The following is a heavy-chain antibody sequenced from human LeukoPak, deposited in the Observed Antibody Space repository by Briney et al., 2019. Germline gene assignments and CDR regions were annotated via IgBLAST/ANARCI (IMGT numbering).Heavy chain of an antibody. D-gene: IGHD6-13*01. V-gene: IGHV1-2*02. CDR1: GYTFTGYY. Sequence: GASVKVSCKTSGYTFTGYYMHWVRQAPGQGLEWMGWINTISGGTNYAQKFQGRVTMTRDTSFSTAYMELSRLRSDDTAVYYCGRGVAAAGTVGYWGQGTLVTVSS. J-gene: IGHJ4*02. CDR3: GRGVAAAGTVGY. CDR2: INTISGGT.